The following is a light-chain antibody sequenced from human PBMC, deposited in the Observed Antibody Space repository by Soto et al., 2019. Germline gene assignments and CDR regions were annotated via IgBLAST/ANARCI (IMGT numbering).Light chain of an antibody. CDR1: QSISSW. Sequence: DIQMTQSPSTLSASVGDRVTITCRASQSISSWLAWYQQKPGKAPKLLIYDASSLESGVPSRFSGSGSGTEFTLTISSLQPDDFATYYCQQYDSYSRTFGQRTRLEI. CDR2: DAS. V-gene: IGKV1-5*01. CDR3: QQYDSYSRT. J-gene: IGKJ5*01.